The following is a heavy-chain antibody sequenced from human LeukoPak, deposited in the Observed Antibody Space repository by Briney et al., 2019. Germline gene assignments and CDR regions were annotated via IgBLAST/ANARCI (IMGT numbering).Heavy chain of an antibody. Sequence: PSETLSLTCAVYGGSFSGYYWSWIRQPPGKGLEWIGEINHSGSTNYNPSLKSRVTISVDTSKNQFSLKLSSVTAADTAVYYCARVSTGWYYYYMDVWGKGTTVIVSS. CDR1: GGSFSGYY. CDR3: ARVSTGWYYYYMDV. CDR2: INHSGST. J-gene: IGHJ6*03. V-gene: IGHV4-34*01. D-gene: IGHD1-14*01.